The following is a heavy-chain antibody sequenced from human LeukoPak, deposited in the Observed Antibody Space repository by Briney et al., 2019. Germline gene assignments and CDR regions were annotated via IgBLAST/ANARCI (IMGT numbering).Heavy chain of an antibody. CDR3: ARGSGYYYVRPFDY. Sequence: PSETLSLTCTVSGGSISSSSYYWGWIRQPPGKGLEWIGSIYFSGSTYYNPSLRSRVTISVDMSKNQFSLKLSSVTAADTAVYYCARGSGYYYVRPFDYWGQGTLVTVSS. CDR2: IYFSGST. CDR1: GGSISSSSYY. V-gene: IGHV4-39*07. D-gene: IGHD3-10*02. J-gene: IGHJ4*02.